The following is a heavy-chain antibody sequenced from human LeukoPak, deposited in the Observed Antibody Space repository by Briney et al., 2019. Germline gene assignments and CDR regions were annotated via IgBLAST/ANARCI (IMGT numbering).Heavy chain of an antibody. Sequence: GRSLRLSCAASGFTFSSYGMHWVRQAPGKGPEWVAVIWYDGSNKYYADSVKGRFTISRDNSKNTLYLQMNSLRAEDTAVYYCARDGSGDSYGQPFDYWGQGTLVTVSS. J-gene: IGHJ4*02. CDR2: IWYDGSNK. CDR3: ARDGSGDSYGQPFDY. D-gene: IGHD5-18*01. CDR1: GFTFSSYG. V-gene: IGHV3-33*01.